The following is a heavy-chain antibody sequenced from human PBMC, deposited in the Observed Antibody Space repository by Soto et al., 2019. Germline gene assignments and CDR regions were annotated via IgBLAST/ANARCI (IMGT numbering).Heavy chain of an antibody. J-gene: IGHJ6*02. CDR1: AYTFTTYG. V-gene: IGHV1-18*01. CDR3: ARDTRKELWVEGLNAMDV. Sequence: QVQLVQSGPEVKKSGASVKVSCKASAYTFTTYGVSWVRQAPGQGLEWMGWISGYNGQTNYAQKFRGRVTFTTDPSTSTAYMELRSLRPDDTAMYFCARDTRKELWVEGLNAMDVWGQGTTVTVSS. CDR2: ISGYNGQT. D-gene: IGHD3-16*01.